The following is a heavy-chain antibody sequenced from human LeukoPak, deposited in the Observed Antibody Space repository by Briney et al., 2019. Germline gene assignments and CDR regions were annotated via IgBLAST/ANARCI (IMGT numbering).Heavy chain of an antibody. CDR2: ISGSGDNT. CDR1: GFTFSSYA. Sequence: PGGSLRLSCAASGFTFSSYAMSWVRQAPGKGLEWVSGISGSGDNTYYADSVKGRFTISRDNYKNTLYAQVNSLGTEDTAAYYCAKGSYYDSSGSFYFDYWGQGTLVTVSS. D-gene: IGHD3-22*01. CDR3: AKGSYYDSSGSFYFDY. V-gene: IGHV3-23*01. J-gene: IGHJ4*02.